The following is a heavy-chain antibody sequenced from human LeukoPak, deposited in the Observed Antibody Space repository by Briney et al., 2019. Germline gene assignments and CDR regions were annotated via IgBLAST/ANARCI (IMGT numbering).Heavy chain of an antibody. V-gene: IGHV3-53*01. J-gene: IGHJ5*02. CDR3: ARGRVGGPRLDP. CDR1: GFSVNDYY. CDR2: MYSGGNT. D-gene: IGHD3-16*01. Sequence: GESLRLSCAASGFSVNDYYMSWVRQAPGKGLEWVSVMYSGGNTYYADSVRGRFSIPRDSPKNTLYLQMNSLRVEDTAVYYCARGRVGGPRLDPWGQGTLVTVSS.